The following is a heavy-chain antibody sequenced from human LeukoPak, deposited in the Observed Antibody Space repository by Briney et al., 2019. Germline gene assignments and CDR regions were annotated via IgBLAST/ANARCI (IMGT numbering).Heavy chain of an antibody. V-gene: IGHV1-46*01. CDR1: GYTFTNYH. D-gene: IGHD6-19*01. CDR2: INPRGGST. CDR3: ARDMRYSSGWSSSYNWFDP. J-gene: IGHJ5*02. Sequence: ASVKVSCKASGYTFTNYHMNWVRQAPGQGLEWMGIINPRGGSTTNAQKFQGRVIMTRDMSTSTVYMELSSLRSDDTAVYYCARDMRYSSGWSSSYNWFDPWGQGTLVTVSS.